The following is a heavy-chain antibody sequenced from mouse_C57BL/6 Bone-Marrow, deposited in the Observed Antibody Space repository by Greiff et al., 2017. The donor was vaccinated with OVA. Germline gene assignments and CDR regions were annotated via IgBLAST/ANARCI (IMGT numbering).Heavy chain of an antibody. CDR2: LYPRSGNT. CDR3: ARAKGEYYGSSYD. CDR1: GYTFTSYG. J-gene: IGHJ2*01. Sequence: QVQLQQSGAELARPGASVKLSCKASGYTFTSYGISWVKQRTGQGLEWIGELYPRSGNTYYNEKFKGKATLTADKSSSTAYMEFRSLTSEDSAVYFCARAKGEYYGSSYDWGQGTTLTVSS. V-gene: IGHV1-81*01. D-gene: IGHD1-1*01.